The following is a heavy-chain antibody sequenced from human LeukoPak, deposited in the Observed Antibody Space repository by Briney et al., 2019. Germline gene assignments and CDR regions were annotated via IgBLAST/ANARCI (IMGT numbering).Heavy chain of an antibody. CDR1: GGSISRGDSY. CDR2: IYYSGNS. J-gene: IGHJ1*01. V-gene: IGHV4-31*11. CDR3: GREETFGAVYD. Sequence: SETLSLTCGLSGGSISRGDSYWSWFRQHPGEGLEWIGSIYYSGNSYYNPSLKSRATISIDTSKNHFSLKLSSVTAADTAVYYCGREETFGAVYDWGQGTLVTVSS. D-gene: IGHD3-16*01.